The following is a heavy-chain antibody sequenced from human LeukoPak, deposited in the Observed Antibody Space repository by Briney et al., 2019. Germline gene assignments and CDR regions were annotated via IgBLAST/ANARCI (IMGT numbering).Heavy chain of an antibody. Sequence: PGGSLRLSCAASGFTFSNYWVTWVRQAPGKGLEWVANIKEDGSNKYYVDSVKGRFTISRDNAKNSLYLQMNSLRAEDTAVYYCAELGITMIGGVWGKGTTVTISS. D-gene: IGHD3-10*02. J-gene: IGHJ6*04. V-gene: IGHV3-7*01. CDR1: GFTFSNYW. CDR3: AELGITMIGGV. CDR2: IKEDGSNK.